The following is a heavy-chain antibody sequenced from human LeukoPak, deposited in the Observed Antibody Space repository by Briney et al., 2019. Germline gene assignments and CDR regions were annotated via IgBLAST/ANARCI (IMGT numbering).Heavy chain of an antibody. V-gene: IGHV3-23*01. CDR2: ISGSGGST. D-gene: IGHD1-26*01. Sequence: GRSLRLSCAASGFTFSSYAMSWVRQAPGKGLQWVSGISGSGGSTFYADSVKGRFTISRDNSKNTLYLQLNTLRAEDTAVYYCAKSRSSGSYYDPFDYWGQGALVTVSS. CDR3: AKSRSSGSYYDPFDY. CDR1: GFTFSSYA. J-gene: IGHJ4*02.